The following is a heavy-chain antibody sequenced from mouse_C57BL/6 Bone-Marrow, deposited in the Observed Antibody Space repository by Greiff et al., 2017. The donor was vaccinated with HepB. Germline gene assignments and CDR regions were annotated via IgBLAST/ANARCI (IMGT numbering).Heavy chain of an antibody. CDR3: AKEVGITTVPRYFDV. CDR2: IWRGGST. V-gene: IGHV2-5*01. CDR1: GFSLTSYG. D-gene: IGHD1-1*01. J-gene: IGHJ1*03. Sequence: VKLVESGPGLVQPSQSLSITCTVSGFSLTSYGVHWVRQSPGKGLEWLGVIWRGGSTDYNAAFMSRLSITKDNSKSQVFFKMNSLQADDTAIYYCAKEVGITTVPRYFDVWGTGTTVTVSS.